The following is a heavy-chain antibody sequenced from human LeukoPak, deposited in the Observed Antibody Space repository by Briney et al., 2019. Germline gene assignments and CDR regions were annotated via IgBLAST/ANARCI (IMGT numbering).Heavy chain of an antibody. V-gene: IGHV3-21*01. CDR2: ISSSSSYI. CDR3: ARGTGNYYGY. J-gene: IGHJ4*02. D-gene: IGHD3/OR15-3a*01. Sequence: GGSLRLSCAASGFTFSSYSMNWVRQAPGKGLEWVSSISSSSSYIYYADSVKGRFTISRDNSKNTLYLQMNSLRAEDTAVYYCARGTGNYYGYWGQGTLVTVSS. CDR1: GFTFSSYS.